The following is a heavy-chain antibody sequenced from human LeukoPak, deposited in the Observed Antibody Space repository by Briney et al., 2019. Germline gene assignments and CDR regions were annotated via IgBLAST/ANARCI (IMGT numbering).Heavy chain of an antibody. Sequence: GGSLRLSCAASGFTFSSYWMSWVRQAPGKGLEWVAIIKQDGSEKYYVDSVKGRFTISRDNAKNSLYLQMNSLRAEDTAVYYCARDSLGDPTYYFDYWGQGTLVTVSS. J-gene: IGHJ4*02. CDR2: IKQDGSEK. CDR3: ARDSLGDPTYYFDY. CDR1: GFTFSSYW. D-gene: IGHD3-10*01. V-gene: IGHV3-7*01.